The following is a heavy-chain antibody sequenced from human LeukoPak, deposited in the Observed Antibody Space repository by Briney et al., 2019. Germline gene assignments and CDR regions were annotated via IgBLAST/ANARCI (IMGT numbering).Heavy chain of an antibody. V-gene: IGHV4-59*08. J-gene: IGHJ5*02. D-gene: IGHD6-13*01. CDR3: ASGTLYSSSWYWFDP. Sequence: SETLSLTCTVSGDSISSYYWSWIRQPPGKGLEWIGYIYYSGNTNYNPSLKSRVTISVDTSKNQFSLKLSSVTAADTAVYYCASGTLYSSSWYWFDPWGQGTLVTVSS. CDR2: IYYSGNT. CDR1: GDSISSYY.